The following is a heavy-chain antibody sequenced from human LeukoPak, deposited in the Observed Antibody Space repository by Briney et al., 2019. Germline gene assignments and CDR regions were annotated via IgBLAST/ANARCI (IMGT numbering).Heavy chain of an antibody. CDR2: ISSDGSNK. Sequence: GGSLRLSCAASGFAASGFTFSTFGMHWVRQAPGKGLEWVGVISSDGSNKYYADSVKGRFTISRDNSNNTLYLQMNSLRAEDTAVYYCARDPFHYTVTAADNFPDYWGQGTLVTVSS. D-gene: IGHD6-13*01. CDR3: ARDPFHYTVTAADNFPDY. CDR1: GFTFSTFG. J-gene: IGHJ4*02. V-gene: IGHV3-30*19.